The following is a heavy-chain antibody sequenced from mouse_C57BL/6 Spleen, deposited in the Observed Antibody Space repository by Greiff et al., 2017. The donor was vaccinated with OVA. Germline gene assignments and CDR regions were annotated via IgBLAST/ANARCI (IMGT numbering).Heavy chain of an antibody. D-gene: IGHD3-2*02. CDR2: INPNNGGT. CDR3: ARSAQAFDD. V-gene: IGHV1-26*01. J-gene: IGHJ2*01. Sequence: EVQLQQSGPELVKPGASVKISCKASGYTFTDYYMNWVKQSHGKSLEWIGDINPNNGGTSYNQKFKGKATLTVDKSSSTAYMELRSLTSEDSAVYYCARSAQAFDDWGQGTTLTVSS. CDR1: GYTFTDYY.